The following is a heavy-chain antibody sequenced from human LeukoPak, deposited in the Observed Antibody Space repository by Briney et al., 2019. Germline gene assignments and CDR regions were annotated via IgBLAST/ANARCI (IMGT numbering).Heavy chain of an antibody. CDR3: ARHHYDILTGYGYYYYYMDV. Sequence: PGGSLRLSCAVSGFTFSSYAMSWVRQAPGKGLEYVSGISGGGVTTYYADSVKGRFTVSRDNSKNTLYLQMHSLRAEDTAVYYCARHHYDILTGYGYYYYYMDVWGKGTTVIVSS. CDR2: ISGGGVTT. J-gene: IGHJ6*03. D-gene: IGHD3-9*01. CDR1: GFTFSSYA. V-gene: IGHV3-23*01.